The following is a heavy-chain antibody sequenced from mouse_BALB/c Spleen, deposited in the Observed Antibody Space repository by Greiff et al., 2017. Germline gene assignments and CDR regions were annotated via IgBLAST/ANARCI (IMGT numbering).Heavy chain of an antibody. CDR2: IDPANGNT. CDR3: ASLSTRITTGFAY. CDR1: GFNIKDTY. D-gene: IGHD2-4*01. J-gene: IGHJ3*01. V-gene: IGHV14-3*02. Sequence: VQLQQSGAELVKPGASVKLSCTASGFNIKDTYMHWVKQRPEQGLEWIGRIDPANGNTKYDPKFQGKATITADTSSNTAYLQLSSLTSEDTAVYYCASLSTRITTGFAYWGQGTLVTVPA.